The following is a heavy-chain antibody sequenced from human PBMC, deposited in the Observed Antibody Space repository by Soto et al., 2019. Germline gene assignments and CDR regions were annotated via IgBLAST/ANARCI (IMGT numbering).Heavy chain of an antibody. J-gene: IGHJ6*03. D-gene: IGHD2-15*01. V-gene: IGHV2-5*02. CDR1: GFSLSTTAVS. CDR2: IYWDDDK. CDR3: SHVLGYCGGGTCYHSGNYMDV. Sequence: QITLKESGPTLVKPTQTLTLTCTFSGFSLSTTAVSVGWIRQPPGKALEWLALIYWDDDKRYSPSLTNRLTITKATAKNQVVLTMTNMDPVDTATYFCSHVLGYCGGGTCYHSGNYMDVWGEGTSVTVSS.